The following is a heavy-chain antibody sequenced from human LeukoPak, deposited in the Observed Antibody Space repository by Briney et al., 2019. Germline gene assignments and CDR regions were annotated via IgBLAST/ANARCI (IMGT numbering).Heavy chain of an antibody. CDR1: GGSISSYY. J-gene: IGHJ5*02. V-gene: IGHV4-59*08. CDR3: ARLADSYGHNWFDP. D-gene: IGHD5-18*01. CDR2: IYYSGST. Sequence: SETLSLTCTVSGGSISSYYWSWIRQPPAKGLEWIGYIYYSGSTNYNPSLKSRVTISVDTSKNQFSLKLSSVTAADTAVYYCARLADSYGHNWFDPWGQGTLVTVSS.